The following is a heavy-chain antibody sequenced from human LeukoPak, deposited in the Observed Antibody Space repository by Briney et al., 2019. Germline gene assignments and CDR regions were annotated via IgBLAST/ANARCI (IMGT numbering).Heavy chain of an antibody. CDR2: TRYDESKT. Sequence: GGSLRLSCAAPGFTFSNNGMHWVRQTPGKGLEWVAFTRYDESKTFYGDSVRGRFTISKDNSKNPLYLQMNSLTTDDSAVYYCAKARYSGSPALDFWGQGTLVTVST. J-gene: IGHJ4*02. V-gene: IGHV3-30*02. D-gene: IGHD1-26*01. CDR1: GFTFSNNG. CDR3: AKARYSGSPALDF.